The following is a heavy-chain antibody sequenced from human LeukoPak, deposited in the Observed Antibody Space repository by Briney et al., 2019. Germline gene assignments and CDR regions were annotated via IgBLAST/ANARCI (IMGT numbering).Heavy chain of an antibody. Sequence: PGGSLRLSCAVSGFTFDDYAMHWVRHAPGKGLEWVSGISWNSGSIGYADSVKGRFTISRDSAKNSLYLQMNSLRAEDTALYYCANAPIAEYCSSTSCLRGDYYGMDVWGQGTTVTVSS. V-gene: IGHV3-9*01. J-gene: IGHJ6*02. CDR3: ANAPIAEYCSSTSCLRGDYYGMDV. D-gene: IGHD2-2*01. CDR1: GFTFDDYA. CDR2: ISWNSGSI.